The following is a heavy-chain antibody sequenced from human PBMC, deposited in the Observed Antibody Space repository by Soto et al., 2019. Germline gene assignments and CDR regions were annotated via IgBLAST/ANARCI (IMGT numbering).Heavy chain of an antibody. CDR1: GYTFTSYG. V-gene: IGHV1-18*01. CDR3: ARDRIAVAGYYYYGMDV. CDR2: ISAYNGNT. Sequence: ASVKVSCKASGYTFTSYGISWVRQAPGQGLEWMGWISAYNGNTNYAQKLQGRVTMTTDTSTSTAYMELRSLRSDDTAVYYCARDRIAVAGYYYYGMDVWGQGTTVTVSS. D-gene: IGHD6-19*01. J-gene: IGHJ6*02.